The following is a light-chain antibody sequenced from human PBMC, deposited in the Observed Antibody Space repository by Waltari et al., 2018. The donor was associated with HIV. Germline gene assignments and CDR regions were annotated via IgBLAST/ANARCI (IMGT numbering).Light chain of an antibody. CDR1: SRDVGGYSY. CDR2: DVS. V-gene: IGLV2-14*03. Sequence: QSALPQPASVSGSPGQSITISCTGTSRDVGGYSYVSWYQHHPGKAPKLMIFDVSNRPSGVSDRFSGSKSGNTASLTISGLQVEDEADYYCSSHTSTTTLEVFGGGTKLTVL. J-gene: IGLJ2*01. CDR3: SSHTSTTTLEV.